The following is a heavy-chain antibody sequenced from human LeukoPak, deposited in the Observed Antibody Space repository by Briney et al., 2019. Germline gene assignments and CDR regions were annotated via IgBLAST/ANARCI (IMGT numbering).Heavy chain of an antibody. J-gene: IGHJ4*02. CDR1: GFTFSSYG. D-gene: IGHD4-23*01. V-gene: IGHV3-30*03. Sequence: GGSLRLSCAASGFTFSSYGMHWVRQAPGKGLEWVAVISYDGSNEYYADSVKGGFTISRDNSKNTLYLQMNSLRAEDTAVYYCARSYGGNSKWGFDYWGQGTLVTVSS. CDR3: ARSYGGNSKWGFDY. CDR2: ISYDGSNE.